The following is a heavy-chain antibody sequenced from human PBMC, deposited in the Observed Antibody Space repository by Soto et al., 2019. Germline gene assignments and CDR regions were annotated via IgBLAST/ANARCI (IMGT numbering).Heavy chain of an antibody. Sequence: EVQLVESGGGLVKPGGSLRLSCAASGFTFSSYSMNWVRQAPGKGLEWVSSISSSSSYIYYADSVKGRFTISRDNAKNSLYLQMNSLRAEDTAVYYCASKGRSRQNYYYGMDVWGQGTTVTVSS. J-gene: IGHJ6*02. CDR1: GFTFSSYS. D-gene: IGHD1-26*01. V-gene: IGHV3-21*01. CDR2: ISSSSSYI. CDR3: ASKGRSRQNYYYGMDV.